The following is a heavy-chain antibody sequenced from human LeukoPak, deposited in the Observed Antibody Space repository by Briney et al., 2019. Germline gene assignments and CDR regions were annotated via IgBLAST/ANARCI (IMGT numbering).Heavy chain of an antibody. J-gene: IGHJ4*02. V-gene: IGHV3-53*01. D-gene: IGHD1-1*01. CDR3: AKGHSAHGTGFDG. CDR1: GFSVTNNY. Sequence: PGGSLRLSCAVSGFSVTNNYMSWVRQAPGKGLEWVSVFYVGGATYYADSVKGRFTISRDNSKNTVYLQMNSLRVEDTAVYYCAKGHSAHGTGFDGWGQGTLVIASS. CDR2: FYVGGAT.